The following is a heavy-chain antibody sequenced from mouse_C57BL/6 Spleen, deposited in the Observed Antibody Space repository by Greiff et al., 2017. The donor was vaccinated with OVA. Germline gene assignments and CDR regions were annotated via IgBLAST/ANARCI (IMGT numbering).Heavy chain of an antibody. CDR1: GFTFSDYG. CDR2: ISSGSSTI. CDR3: ARGNGNPGY. V-gene: IGHV5-17*01. Sequence: EVKVVESGGGLVKPGGSLKLSCAASGFTFSDYGMHWVRQAPEKGLEWVAYISSGSSTIYYADTVKGRFTISRDNAKNTLFLQMTSLRSEDTAMYYCARGNGNPGYWGQGTTLTVSS. J-gene: IGHJ2*01. D-gene: IGHD2-1*01.